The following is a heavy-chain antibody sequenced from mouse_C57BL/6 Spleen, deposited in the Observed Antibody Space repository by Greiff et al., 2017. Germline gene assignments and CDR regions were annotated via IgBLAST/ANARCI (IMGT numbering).Heavy chain of an antibody. CDR2: IYPGDGDT. Sequence: VQLQQSGPELVKPGASVKISCKASGYAFSSSWMNWVKQRPGKGLEWIGRIYPGDGDTNYNGKFKGKATLTADKSSSTAYMQLSSLTSEDSAVYFCARDHITTVVPFDCWGQGTTLTVSS. J-gene: IGHJ2*01. D-gene: IGHD1-1*01. CDR3: ARDHITTVVPFDC. CDR1: GYAFSSSW. V-gene: IGHV1-82*01.